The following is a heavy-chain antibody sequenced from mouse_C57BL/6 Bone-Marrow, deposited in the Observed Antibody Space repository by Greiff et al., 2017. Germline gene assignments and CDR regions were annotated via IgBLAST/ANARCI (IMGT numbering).Heavy chain of an antibody. Sequence: EVMLVESGGGLVKPGGSLKLSCAASGFTFSDYGMHWVRQAPEKGLEWVAYISSGSSTIYYADTVKGRFTISRDNAKNTLFLQMTDLRAEDTAMYYCARREWSHFDYWGQGTTLTVSS. CDR3: ARREWSHFDY. J-gene: IGHJ2*01. CDR1: GFTFSDYG. CDR2: ISSGSSTI. D-gene: IGHD1-1*02. V-gene: IGHV5-17*01.